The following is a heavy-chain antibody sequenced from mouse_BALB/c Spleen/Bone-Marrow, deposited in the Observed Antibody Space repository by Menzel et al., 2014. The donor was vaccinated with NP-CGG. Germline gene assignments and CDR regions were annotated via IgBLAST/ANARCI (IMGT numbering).Heavy chain of an antibody. CDR3: ARGFDY. V-gene: IGHV1S81*02. Sequence: QVQLQQSGAELVKPGASVKLSCKASGYTFTNYWMHWVKQRPGQGLEWIGEINPSNGRTNYNEKFKSKTTLTVDKSSSTAYMQLSSLTSEDSAVYYCARGFDYGGQGTTLTVSS. CDR1: GYTFTNYW. J-gene: IGHJ2*01. CDR2: INPSNGRT.